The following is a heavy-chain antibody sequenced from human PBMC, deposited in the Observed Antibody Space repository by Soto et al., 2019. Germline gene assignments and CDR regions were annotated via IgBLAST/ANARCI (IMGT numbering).Heavy chain of an antibody. CDR2: FIAMLGTP. CDR3: ARGAMANFDY. J-gene: IGHJ4*02. CDR1: GGTFGSHG. Sequence: SVKVSCKASGGTFGSHGIACVRQAPGQGLEWMGGFIAMLGTPTYAKKVQGRATITADESLTSSYLELRSLRSEDTGVYFCARGAMANFDYWGQGTVVTVSS. V-gene: IGHV1-69*13. D-gene: IGHD5-18*01.